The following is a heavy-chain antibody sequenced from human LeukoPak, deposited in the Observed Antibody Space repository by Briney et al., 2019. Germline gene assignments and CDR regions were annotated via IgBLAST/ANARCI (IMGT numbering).Heavy chain of an antibody. CDR3: VRDGGVSGYDLLDY. D-gene: IGHD5-12*01. V-gene: IGHV3-21*01. J-gene: IGHJ4*02. CDR2: ISSSSSYI. CDR1: GFTFSSYR. Sequence: PGGSLRLSCAASGFTFSSYRMNWVRQAPGKGLEWVSSISSSSSYIYYADSVKGRFIISRDNAKNSLSLQMDSLRAEDTAVYYCVRDGGVSGYDLLDYWGQGTLVTVSS.